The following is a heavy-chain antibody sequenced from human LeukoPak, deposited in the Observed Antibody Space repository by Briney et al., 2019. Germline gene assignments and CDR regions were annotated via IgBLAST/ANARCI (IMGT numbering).Heavy chain of an antibody. D-gene: IGHD1-7*01. CDR2: ISGSLGVT. J-gene: IGHJ4*02. CDR1: GFTFSSYA. Sequence: GGSLRLSCAASGFTFSSYAMSWVRQAPGKGLEWVSIISGSLGVTNYGDSVKGRFTISRDNSKNTLYLQMNSLRAEDTAVYYCAKTPLDWNYGIPYYFDYWGQGTLVTVSS. CDR3: AKTPLDWNYGIPYYFDY. V-gene: IGHV3-23*01.